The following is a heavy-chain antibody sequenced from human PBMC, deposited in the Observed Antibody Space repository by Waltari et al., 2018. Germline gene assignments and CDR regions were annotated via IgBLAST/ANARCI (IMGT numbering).Heavy chain of an antibody. D-gene: IGHD2-2*01. Sequence: QGHLVQSGAEVREPGASVTLSCTASGFTFTTFFLHWVRQAPGQGLEWIGINSPRGGSTVRAQRLQGRVTMSRGSSTNTVYMELKGLRSDDTATYFCAVRTPEPDIVDYWGQGTRVTVSS. CDR2: NSPRGGST. CDR1: GFTFTTFF. CDR3: AVRTPEPDIVDY. J-gene: IGHJ4*02. V-gene: IGHV1-46*04.